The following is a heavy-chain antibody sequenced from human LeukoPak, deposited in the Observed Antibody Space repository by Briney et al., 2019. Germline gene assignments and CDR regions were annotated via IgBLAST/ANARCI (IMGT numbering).Heavy chain of an antibody. CDR2: IYYSGST. CDR1: GGSISSGDYY. CDR3: ARERGFYCSSTSCYGLDY. D-gene: IGHD2-2*01. Sequence: SETLSLTCTVSGGSISSGDYYWSWIRQPPGKGLEWIGYIYYSGSTYYNPSLKSRVTISVDTSKNQFSLKLSSVTAADTAVYYCARERGFYCSSTSCYGLDYWGQGTLVTVSS. J-gene: IGHJ4*02. V-gene: IGHV4-30-4*08.